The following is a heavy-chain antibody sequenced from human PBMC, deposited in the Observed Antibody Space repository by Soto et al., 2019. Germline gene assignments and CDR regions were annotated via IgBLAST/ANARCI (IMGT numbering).Heavy chain of an antibody. CDR1: GFTFGDYA. V-gene: IGHV3-49*03. CDR2: IRSRAYGGTT. J-gene: IGHJ4*02. Sequence: LRLSCTASGFTFGDYAMSWFRQAPGKGLEWVNFIRSRAYGGTTENAASVKGRFTISRDDSKSIAYLQMNSLKTEDTAVYYCTRRSSGDYYFDYWGQGTLVTVSS. D-gene: IGHD6-6*01. CDR3: TRRSSGDYYFDY.